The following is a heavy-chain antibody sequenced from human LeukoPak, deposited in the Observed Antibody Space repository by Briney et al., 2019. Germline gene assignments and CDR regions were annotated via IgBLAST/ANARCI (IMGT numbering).Heavy chain of an antibody. J-gene: IGHJ4*02. CDR1: GFTFSSYW. Sequence: GGSLRLSCAASGFTFSSYWMSWIRQAPGKGLEWVSYISSSSSYTNYADSVKGRFTISRDNAKNSLYLQMNSLRAEDTAVYYCARSIGYDIVGCGYWGQGTLVTVSS. CDR2: ISSSSSYT. D-gene: IGHD2-15*01. V-gene: IGHV3-11*03. CDR3: ARSIGYDIVGCGY.